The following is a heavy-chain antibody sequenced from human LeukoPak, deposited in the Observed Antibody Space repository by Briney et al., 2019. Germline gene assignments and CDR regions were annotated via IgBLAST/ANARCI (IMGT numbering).Heavy chain of an antibody. J-gene: IGHJ6*03. V-gene: IGHV1-69*05. CDR2: IIPIFGTA. CDR1: GGTFSSYA. D-gene: IGHD4-11*01. CDR3: ASSSLGVTRKNYYYMDV. Sequence: ASVKVSCKASGGTFSSYAISWVRQAPGQGLEWMGGIIPIFGTANYAQKFQGRVTITTDESTSTAYMELSSLRSEDTAVYYCASSSLGVTRKNYYYMDVWGKGTTVTVSS.